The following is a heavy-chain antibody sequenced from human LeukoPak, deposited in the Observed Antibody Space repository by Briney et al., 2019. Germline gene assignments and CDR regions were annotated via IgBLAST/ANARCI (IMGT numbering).Heavy chain of an antibody. CDR2: IYYSGST. J-gene: IGHJ5*02. V-gene: IGHV4-30-4*01. CDR1: GDSISSGDYY. Sequence: SGTLSLTCGVSGDSISSGDYYWSWIRQPPGKGLEWIGYIYYSGSTYYNPSLKSRVTISVDTSKNQFSLKLSSVTAADTAAYYCARAVHCSSTSCYMGLDWFDPWGQGTLVTVSS. CDR3: ARAVHCSSTSCYMGLDWFDP. D-gene: IGHD2-2*02.